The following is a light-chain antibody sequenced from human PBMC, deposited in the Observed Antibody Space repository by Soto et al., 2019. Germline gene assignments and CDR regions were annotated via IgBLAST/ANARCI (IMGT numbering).Light chain of an antibody. CDR3: QQYNSYWT. CDR1: QSISSW. V-gene: IGKV1-5*01. Sequence: IQMTQSPSTLSASVGDRVTITCRASQSISSWLAWYQQKPGKAPKLLIYDASSLESGVPSRFSGSGSGTEFTLTISCLQPDDFATYYCQQYNSYWTFGQGTKVEIK. CDR2: DAS. J-gene: IGKJ1*01.